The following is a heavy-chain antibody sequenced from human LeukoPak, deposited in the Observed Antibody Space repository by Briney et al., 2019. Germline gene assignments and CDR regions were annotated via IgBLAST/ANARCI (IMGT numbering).Heavy chain of an antibody. J-gene: IGHJ6*03. CDR1: GYSISSGYF. D-gene: IGHD4-17*01. CDR2: ILHNGNA. V-gene: IGHV4-38-2*01. Sequence: SETLSLTCSVSGYSISSGYFWAWIRQPPGKGLEWIGNILHNGNAHYNPSLQSRVTISEDTSKNQFSLKLSSVTAADTAVYYCARRATTVTTGYYYYYMDVWGKGTTVTVSS. CDR3: ARRATTVTTGYYYYYMDV.